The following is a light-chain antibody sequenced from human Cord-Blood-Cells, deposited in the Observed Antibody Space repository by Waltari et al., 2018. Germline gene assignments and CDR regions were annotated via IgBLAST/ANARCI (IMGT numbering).Light chain of an antibody. CDR1: SSDVGRYNL. CDR2: EGS. J-gene: IGLJ3*02. Sequence: QSALTQPAFVSGSPGQSITISCTGTSSDVGRYNLVSWYQQHPGKAPKLMIYEGSKLPSGVSNRFSGSKSGNTASLTISGLQAEDEADYYCCSYAGSSGWVFGGGTKLTVL. CDR3: CSYAGSSGWV. V-gene: IGLV2-23*01.